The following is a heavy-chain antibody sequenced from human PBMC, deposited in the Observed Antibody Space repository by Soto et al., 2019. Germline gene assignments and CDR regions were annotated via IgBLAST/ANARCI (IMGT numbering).Heavy chain of an antibody. V-gene: IGHV1-18*01. Sequence: ASVKVSCKASGYTFTSHGISWVRQAPGQGLEWMGWISAYNGNTNYAQKLQGRVTMTTDTSTSTAYMELRSLRSDDTAVYYCAAVYYDFWSGPTGYYGMDVWGQGTTVTVSS. J-gene: IGHJ6*02. CDR1: GYTFTSHG. D-gene: IGHD3-3*01. CDR3: AAVYYDFWSGPTGYYGMDV. CDR2: ISAYNGNT.